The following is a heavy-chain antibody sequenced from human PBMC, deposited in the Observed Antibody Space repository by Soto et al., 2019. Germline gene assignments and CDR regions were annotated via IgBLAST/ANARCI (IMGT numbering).Heavy chain of an antibody. J-gene: IGHJ4*02. CDR3: ARGWPQSASGSHLAY. CDR1: GFTFSSYW. Sequence: PWGALRLSCAASGFTFSSYWMHWVRQAPGKGLVWVSRINTDGSSTAYADSVQGRFTISRDNAKNTLYLQMNSLSVEDTAVYYCARGWPQSASGSHLAYWGQGTLVTVSS. D-gene: IGHD3-10*01. CDR2: INTDGSST. V-gene: IGHV3-74*01.